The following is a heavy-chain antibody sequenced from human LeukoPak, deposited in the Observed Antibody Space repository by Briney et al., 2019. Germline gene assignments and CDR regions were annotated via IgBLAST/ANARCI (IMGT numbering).Heavy chain of an antibody. CDR2: INQSGSS. CDR3: ARGELLWFGEDWFQH. J-gene: IGHJ1*01. Sequence: SETLSLTCAVCGGSFRGYYWRWMRQPPGKGLEWIGEINQSGSSDYNPSLKSRVTTSVDTSKNQFSLKLSSVTAADTAVYYCARGELLWFGEDWFQHWGQGTLVTVSS. CDR1: GGSFRGYY. D-gene: IGHD3-10*01. V-gene: IGHV4-34*01.